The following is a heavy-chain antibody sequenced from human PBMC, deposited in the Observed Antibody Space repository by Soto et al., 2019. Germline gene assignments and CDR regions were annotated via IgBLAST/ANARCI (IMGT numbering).Heavy chain of an antibody. J-gene: IGHJ5*02. Sequence: QLQLQESGPGLVKPSDTLSLTCTVSGGSISSSSYYWGWIRQPPGKGLEWIGSIYYSGSTYYHQSLKSRVAIAVDTSKNHFSLKLSSVTAADTAVYYCASQHASGAAAFGLDGWFDPWGQGNLVTVAS. V-gene: IGHV4-39*02. CDR1: GGSISSSSYY. D-gene: IGHD6-13*01. CDR2: IYYSGST. CDR3: ASQHASGAAAFGLDGWFDP.